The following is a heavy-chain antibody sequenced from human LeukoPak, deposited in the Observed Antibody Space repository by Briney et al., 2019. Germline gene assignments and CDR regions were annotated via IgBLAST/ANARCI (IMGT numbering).Heavy chain of an antibody. V-gene: IGHV4-38-2*02. Sequence: SETLSLTCTVSGYSISSGYYWGWIRQPPGKGLEWIGNIYYNGNTYDNPSLKSRVTISVDTSKNQFSLKLSSVTAADTAVYYCARLHYYDSGAQFDYWGQGTLVTVSS. D-gene: IGHD3-22*01. CDR1: GYSISSGYY. CDR2: IYYNGNT. CDR3: ARLHYYDSGAQFDY. J-gene: IGHJ4*02.